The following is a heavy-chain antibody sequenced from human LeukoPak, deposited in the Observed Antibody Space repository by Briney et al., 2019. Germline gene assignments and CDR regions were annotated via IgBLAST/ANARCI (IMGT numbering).Heavy chain of an antibody. J-gene: IGHJ5*02. CDR1: GFTFSSYG. D-gene: IGHD6-13*01. CDR3: AKGFFRQAAAGTIDP. Sequence: GGSLRLSCAASGFTFSSYGMHWVRHAPGKGLEWVAFIRYDGSNKYYADSVKGRFTISRDNSKNTLYLQMNSLRAEDTAVYYCAKGFFRQAAAGTIDPWGQGTPVTVSS. CDR2: IRYDGSNK. V-gene: IGHV3-30*02.